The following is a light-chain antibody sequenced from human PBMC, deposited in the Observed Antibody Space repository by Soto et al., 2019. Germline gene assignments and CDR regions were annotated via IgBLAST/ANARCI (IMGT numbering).Light chain of an antibody. J-gene: IGKJ1*01. CDR2: DAS. Sequence: GDRVTITFRASQSISSWLDWYQQKPGKAPKLLIYDASSLESGVPSRFSGSGSGTEFTLTISSLQPDDFATYYCQQYNSYPWTFGQGTKVDIK. V-gene: IGKV1-5*01. CDR3: QQYNSYPWT. CDR1: QSISSW.